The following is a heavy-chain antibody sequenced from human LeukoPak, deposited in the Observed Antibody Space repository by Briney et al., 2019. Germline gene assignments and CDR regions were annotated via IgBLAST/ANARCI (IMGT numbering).Heavy chain of an antibody. J-gene: IGHJ4*02. CDR3: ARGIPRGWYGGDY. D-gene: IGHD6-19*01. CDR1: GGTFSSYA. V-gene: IGHV1-69*04. CDR2: IIPILGIA. Sequence: SVKVSCKASGGTFSSYAISWVRQAPGQGLEWMGRIIPILGIANYAQKFQGRVTITADKSTSTAYMELSSLRSEDTAVYYCARGIPRGWYGGDYWGQGTLVTVSS.